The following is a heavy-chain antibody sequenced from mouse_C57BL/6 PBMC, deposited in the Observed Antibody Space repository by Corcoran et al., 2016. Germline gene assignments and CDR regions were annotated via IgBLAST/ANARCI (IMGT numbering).Heavy chain of an antibody. J-gene: IGHJ3*01. CDR2: IDPEDGET. CDR1: GFNIKDYY. CDR3: APLTGTPFAY. Sequence: EVQLQQSGAELVKPGASVKLSCTASGFNIKDYYMHWVKQRTEQGLEWIGRIDPEDGETKYDPKFQGKATITADTSSNTAYLQLISLTSEDTAVYYCAPLTGTPFAYWGQGTLVTVSA. V-gene: IGHV14-2*01. D-gene: IGHD4-1*01.